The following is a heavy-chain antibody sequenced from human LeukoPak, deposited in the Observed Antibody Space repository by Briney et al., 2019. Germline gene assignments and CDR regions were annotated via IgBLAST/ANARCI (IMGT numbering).Heavy chain of an antibody. CDR1: GFTFSSYW. V-gene: IGHV3-74*01. D-gene: IGHD6-19*01. CDR3: ARETAVAGTYYSDY. J-gene: IGHJ4*02. Sequence: GGSLRLSCAASGFTFSSYWMHWVRQAPGKGLVWVSRISIDGSITTYADSVKGRFTTSRDNAKNTLYLQMNSLRAEDTAVYYCARETAVAGTYYSDYWGQGTLVTVSS. CDR2: ISIDGSIT.